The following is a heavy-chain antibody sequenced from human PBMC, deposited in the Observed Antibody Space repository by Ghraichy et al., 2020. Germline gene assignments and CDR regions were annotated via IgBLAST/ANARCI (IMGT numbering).Heavy chain of an antibody. V-gene: IGHV4-59*01. CDR2: IYYSGST. Sequence: SETLSLTCTVSGGSISSYYWSWIRQPPGKGLEWIGYIYYSGSTNYNPSLKSRVTISVDTSKNQFSLKLSSVTAADTAVYYCARRPPYILTGYWAFDYWGQGTLVTVSS. CDR1: GGSISSYY. CDR3: ARRPPYILTGYWAFDY. J-gene: IGHJ4*02. D-gene: IGHD3-9*01.